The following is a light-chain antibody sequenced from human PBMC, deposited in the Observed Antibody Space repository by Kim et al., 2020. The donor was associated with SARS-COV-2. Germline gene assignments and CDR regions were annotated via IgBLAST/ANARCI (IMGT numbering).Light chain of an antibody. CDR2: DVT. CDR1: SSDIRISYY. J-gene: IGLJ3*02. CDR3: ASYTSTYTWV. Sequence: SLTNSRTVTSSDIRISYYVSWSQQHPGKAPKLMIYDVTKRPSGVSDRFSGSKSGNTASLTISGLQAEDEADYYCASYTSTYTWVFGGGTKLTVL. V-gene: IGLV2-14*03.